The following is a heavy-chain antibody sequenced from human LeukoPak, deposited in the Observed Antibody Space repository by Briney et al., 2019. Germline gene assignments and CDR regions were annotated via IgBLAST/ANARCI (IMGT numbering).Heavy chain of an antibody. V-gene: IGHV4-39*07. CDR3: ARAPGYCSGTSCYFRFDP. CDR2: IYHSGSS. CDR1: GASISSTTHY. J-gene: IGHJ5*02. Sequence: SETLSLTCTVSGASISSTTHYWAWIRQSPGKGLEWIASIYHSGSSYYNPSLKSRVTISLDTSKRHFSLNLSSVTASDTANYYCARAPGYCSGTSCYFRFDPWGQGTLVTVSS. D-gene: IGHD2-2*03.